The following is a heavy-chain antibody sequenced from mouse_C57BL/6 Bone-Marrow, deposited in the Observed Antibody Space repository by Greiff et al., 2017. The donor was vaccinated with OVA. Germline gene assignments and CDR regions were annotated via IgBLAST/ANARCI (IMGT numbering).Heavy chain of an antibody. Sequence: VQLQQPGTELVKPGASVKLSCKASGYTFTSYWMHWVKQRPGQGLEWIGNINPSNGGTNYNEKFKSKATLTVDKSSSTAYMQLSSLTSEDSAVYYCASLYYYGSSSYWYFDVWGTGTTVTVSS. V-gene: IGHV1-53*01. D-gene: IGHD1-1*01. CDR2: INPSNGGT. CDR1: GYTFTSYW. J-gene: IGHJ1*03. CDR3: ASLYYYGSSSYWYFDV.